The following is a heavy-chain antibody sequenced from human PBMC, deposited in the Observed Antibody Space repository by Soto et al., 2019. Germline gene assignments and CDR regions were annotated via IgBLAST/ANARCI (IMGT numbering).Heavy chain of an antibody. J-gene: IGHJ6*02. CDR1: GYTFTGYY. Sequence: ASVKVSCKASGYTFTGYYMHWVRQAPGQGLEWMGWINPNSGGTNYAQKFQGWVTMTRDTSISTAYMELSRLRSDDTAVYYCARGPATYYDILTGYYKAYYGMDVWGQGTTVTVSS. D-gene: IGHD3-9*01. V-gene: IGHV1-2*04. CDR2: INPNSGGT. CDR3: ARGPATYYDILTGYYKAYYGMDV.